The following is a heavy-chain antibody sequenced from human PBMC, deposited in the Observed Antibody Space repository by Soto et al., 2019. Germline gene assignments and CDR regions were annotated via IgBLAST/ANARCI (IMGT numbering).Heavy chain of an antibody. J-gene: IGHJ4*02. D-gene: IGHD2-2*01. CDR3: ARGLYCSSTSCYGDYFDY. CDR1: GGSFSGYY. Sequence: SETLSLTGAFYGGSFSGYYWSWIRQPPGKGLEWIGEINQSGSTNYNPSLKSRVTISVDTSKNQFSLKLSSVTAADTAVYYCARGLYCSSTSCYGDYFDYWGQGTLVTVSS. CDR2: INQSGST. V-gene: IGHV4-34*01.